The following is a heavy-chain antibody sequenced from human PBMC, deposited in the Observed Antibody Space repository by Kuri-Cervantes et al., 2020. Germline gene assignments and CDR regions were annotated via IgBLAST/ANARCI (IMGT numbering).Heavy chain of an antibody. CDR1: GYTFTSYY. CDR3: ARVGGSYYDFWSGSEWFDP. CDR2: INPSGGST. V-gene: IGHV1-2*02. J-gene: IGHJ5*02. Sequence: ASVKVSCKASGYTFTSYYMHWVRQAPGQGLEWMGIINPSGGSTNYAQKFQGRVTMTRDTSISTAYMELSRLRSDDTAVYYCARVGGSYYDFWSGSEWFDPWGQGTLVTVSS. D-gene: IGHD3-3*01.